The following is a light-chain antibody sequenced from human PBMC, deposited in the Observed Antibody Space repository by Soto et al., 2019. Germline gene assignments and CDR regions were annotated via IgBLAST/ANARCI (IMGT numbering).Light chain of an antibody. V-gene: IGKV3-20*01. J-gene: IGKJ1*01. CDR3: QQGGSSWT. Sequence: EIVLTQSPGTLTLSPGERATLSCRASQSVSSSYLAWYQQKPGQAHRLLIYGASTKAIGIPDRFSGSGSGTEFTLSISRLEPEDFAVYYCQQGGSSWTFGQGTKVEIK. CDR2: GAS. CDR1: QSVSSSY.